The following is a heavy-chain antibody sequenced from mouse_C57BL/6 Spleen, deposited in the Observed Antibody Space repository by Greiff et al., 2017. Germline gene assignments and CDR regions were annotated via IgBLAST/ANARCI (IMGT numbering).Heavy chain of an antibody. J-gene: IGHJ1*03. CDR3: ARDPGYYGSSFYWYFDV. D-gene: IGHD1-1*01. CDR2: ISDGGSYT. V-gene: IGHV5-4*01. Sequence: EVKVVESGGGLVKPGGSLKLSCAASGFTFSSYALSWVRQTPEKRLEWVATISDGGSYTYYPDNVKGRFTISRDNAKNNLYLQMSHLKSEDTAMYYCARDPGYYGSSFYWYFDVWGTGTTVTVSS. CDR1: GFTFSSYA.